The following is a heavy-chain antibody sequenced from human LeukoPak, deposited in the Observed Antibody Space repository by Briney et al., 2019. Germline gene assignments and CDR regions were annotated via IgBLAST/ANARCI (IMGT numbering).Heavy chain of an antibody. CDR2: ITYNSGTI. V-gene: IGHV3-9*01. D-gene: IGHD3-9*01. CDR3: AKGYYFDILSGYSSLDS. CDR1: GFSFDDYG. Sequence: GGSLRLSCAASGFSFDDYGMHWVRQAPGKGLEWVSGITYNSGTIGYADSVKGRFTISRDNAKNSLYLQMNSLRAEDTAAYYCAKGYYFDILSGYSSLDSWGQGTLVTVSS. J-gene: IGHJ4*02.